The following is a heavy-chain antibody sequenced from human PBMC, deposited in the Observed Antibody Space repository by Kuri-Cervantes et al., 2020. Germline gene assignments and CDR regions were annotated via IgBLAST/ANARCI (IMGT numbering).Heavy chain of an antibody. D-gene: IGHD6-19*01. Sequence: GSLRLSCTVSGGSISSSSYYWGWIRQPPGKGLEWIGSIYHSGSTYYNPSLKSRVTISVDRSKNQFSLKLSSVTAADTAVYYCARGIIAVAGMPLSWGQGTLVTVSS. CDR1: GGSISSSSYY. V-gene: IGHV4-39*07. J-gene: IGHJ5*02. CDR3: ARGIIAVAGMPLS. CDR2: IYHSGST.